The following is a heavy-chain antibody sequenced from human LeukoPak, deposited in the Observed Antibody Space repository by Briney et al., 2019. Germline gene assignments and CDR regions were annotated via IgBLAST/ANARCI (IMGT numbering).Heavy chain of an antibody. CDR2: ISYDGSNK. V-gene: IGHV3-30*18. D-gene: IGHD5-18*01. Sequence: GGSLRLSCAASGFTFSSYGMNWVRQAPGKGLGWVAVISYDGSNKYYADSVKGRFTISRDNSKNTLYLQMNSLRAEDAGVYYCAKGTVDAVMVNPHDWYFDLWGRGTLVTVSS. J-gene: IGHJ2*01. CDR3: AKGTVDAVMVNPHDWYFDL. CDR1: GFTFSSYG.